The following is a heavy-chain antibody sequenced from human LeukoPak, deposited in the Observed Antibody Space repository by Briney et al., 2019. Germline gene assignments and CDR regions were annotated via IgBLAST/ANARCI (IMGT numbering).Heavy chain of an antibody. D-gene: IGHD2-2*01. V-gene: IGHV3-33*01. CDR2: IWYDGSNK. CDR1: GFTFSSYG. CDR3: ARDDLGYCSSTSCYGVDY. J-gene: IGHJ4*02. Sequence: GRPLRLSCAASGFTFSSYGMHWVRQAPGKGLEWVAVIWYDGSNKYYADSVKGRFTISRDNSKNTLYLQMNSLRAEDTAVYYCARDDLGYCSSTSCYGVDYWGQGTLVTVSS.